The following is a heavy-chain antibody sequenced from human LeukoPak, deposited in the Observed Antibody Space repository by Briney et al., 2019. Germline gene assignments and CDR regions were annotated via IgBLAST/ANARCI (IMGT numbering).Heavy chain of an antibody. CDR2: IDYDSSHI. CDR3: ARDPLRYLRVGHYDY. CDR1: GFTFSNSA. Sequence: GGSLRLSCAASGFTFSNSAMNWVRQVPGKGLEWVSSIDYDSSHIYYAASVRGRFTISRDNARNSVYLQMNSLRVEDTAVYYCARDPLRYLRVGHYDYWGQGTLVAVSP. J-gene: IGHJ4*02. D-gene: IGHD3-9*01. V-gene: IGHV3-21*01.